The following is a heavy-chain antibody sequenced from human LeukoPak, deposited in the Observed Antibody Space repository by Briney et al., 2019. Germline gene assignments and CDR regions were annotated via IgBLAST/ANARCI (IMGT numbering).Heavy chain of an antibody. V-gene: IGHV4-59*08. CDR2: IYVTGT. J-gene: IGHJ6*03. D-gene: IGHD3-10*01. CDR3: ARHIGVGIEDMDV. Sequence: PSETLSLTCTVSGGSISPYYWSWVRQSPGTGLEWIGYIYVTGTRYNPYLQSRVTISVDRSRNQFFLKMTSVTAADTAVYYCARHIGVGIEDMDVWGRGTKVTVSS. CDR1: GGSISPYY.